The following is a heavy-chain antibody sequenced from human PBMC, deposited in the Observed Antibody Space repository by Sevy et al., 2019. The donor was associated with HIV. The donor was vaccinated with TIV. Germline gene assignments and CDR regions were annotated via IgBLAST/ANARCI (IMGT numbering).Heavy chain of an antibody. Sequence: GGSLRLSCAASGFTFSDYYMSWIRQAPGKGLEWVSYISSSGSTIYYADSVKGRFTISRDNAKNSLYLQMNSLRAEDTAVYYCARDFGDSPRPGAFDIWGQWTMVTVSS. D-gene: IGHD4-17*01. V-gene: IGHV3-11*01. J-gene: IGHJ3*02. CDR3: ARDFGDSPRPGAFDI. CDR1: GFTFSDYY. CDR2: ISSSGSTI.